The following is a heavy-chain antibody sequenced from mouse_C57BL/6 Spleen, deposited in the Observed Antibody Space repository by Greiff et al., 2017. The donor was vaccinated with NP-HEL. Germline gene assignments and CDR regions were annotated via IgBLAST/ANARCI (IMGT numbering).Heavy chain of an antibody. CDR2: IHPNSGST. D-gene: IGHD1-1*01. CDR3: ARLSTTVVATRDFDY. V-gene: IGHV1-64*01. Sequence: QVQLQQPGAELVKPGASVKLSCKASGYTFTSYWMHWVKQRPGQGLEWIGMIHPNSGSTNYNEKFKSKATLTVDKSSSTAYMQLSSLTSEDSAVYYCARLSTTVVATRDFDYWGQGTTLTVSS. CDR1: GYTFTSYW. J-gene: IGHJ2*01.